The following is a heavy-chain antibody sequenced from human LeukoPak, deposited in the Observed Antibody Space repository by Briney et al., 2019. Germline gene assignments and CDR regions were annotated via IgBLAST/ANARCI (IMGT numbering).Heavy chain of an antibody. CDR2: IYTSGST. J-gene: IGHJ4*02. CDR1: GGSISSYY. V-gene: IGHV4-4*09. D-gene: IGHD5-24*01. CDR3: ARSDGYNHDY. Sequence: SETLSLTCTVSGGSISSYYWSWIRQPPGKGLEWIGYIYTSGSTNYNPSLKSRVTISVDTSKNQFSLKLSSVTAADTAVYYCARSDGYNHDYRGQGTLVTVSS.